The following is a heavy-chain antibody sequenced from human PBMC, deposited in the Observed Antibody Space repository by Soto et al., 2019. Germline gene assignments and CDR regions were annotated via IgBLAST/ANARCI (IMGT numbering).Heavy chain of an antibody. Sequence: QITLKESGPTLVKPTQTLTLTCTFSGFSLSTNGVGVGWIRQPPGKALEWLALIYWDDDKRYSPSLKSRLTXPXXTSKNRVVLTMTNMDPVDTATYYCAHSPRITMYDYWGQGTLVTVSS. J-gene: IGHJ4*02. CDR2: IYWDDDK. CDR1: GFSLSTNGVG. V-gene: IGHV2-5*02. CDR3: AHSPRITMYDY. D-gene: IGHD3-10*02.